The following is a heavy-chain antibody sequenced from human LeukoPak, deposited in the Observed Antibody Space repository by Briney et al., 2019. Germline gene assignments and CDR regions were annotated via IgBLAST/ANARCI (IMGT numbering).Heavy chain of an antibody. CDR1: GYTFTSYG. CDR3: AVVGYYDFWSGYQYAFDI. J-gene: IGHJ3*02. CDR2: ISAYNGNT. V-gene: IGHV1-18*01. D-gene: IGHD3-3*01. Sequence: AASVKVSCKASGYTFTSYGISWVRQAPGQGLEWMGWISAYNGNTNYAQNLQGRVTMTRNTSISTAYMELSGLRSEDTAVYYCAVVGYYDFWSGYQYAFDIWGQGTMVTVSS.